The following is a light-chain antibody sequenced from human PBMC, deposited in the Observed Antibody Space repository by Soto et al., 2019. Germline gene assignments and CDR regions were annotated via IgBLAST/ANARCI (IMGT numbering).Light chain of an antibody. CDR1: SSDVGVYNY. Sequence: QSVLTQPRSVSGSPGQSVTISCTGTSSDVGVYNYVSWYQQRPGKAPKLMIYDVSQRPSGVPDRFSGSKSGNTASLTISGLQSEDEADYYCQSYDSSLYGYVFGSGTKVTV. CDR3: QSYDSSLYGYV. J-gene: IGLJ1*01. V-gene: IGLV2-11*01. CDR2: DVS.